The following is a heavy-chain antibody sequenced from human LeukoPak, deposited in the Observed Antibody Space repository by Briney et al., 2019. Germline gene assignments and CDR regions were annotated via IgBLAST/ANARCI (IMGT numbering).Heavy chain of an antibody. CDR2: VAYSGST. Sequence: SETLSLTCTVSGVSINSNYSYWGWIRQPPGKGLEWIGSVAYSGSTFHNPSLKSRLSIYSDTSKNQFSLRLTSVTAADTAVYYCARHADCLRYCYRNGGQGTLVTVSS. CDR1: GVSINSNYSY. V-gene: IGHV4-39*01. CDR3: ARHADCLRYCYRN. D-gene: IGHD2-21*01. J-gene: IGHJ4*02.